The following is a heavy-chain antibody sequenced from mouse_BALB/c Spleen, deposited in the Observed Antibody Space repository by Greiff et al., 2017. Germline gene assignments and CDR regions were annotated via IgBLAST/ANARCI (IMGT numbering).Heavy chain of an antibody. J-gene: IGHJ1*01. CDR3: ARELSYWYFDD. V-gene: IGHV5-6-3*01. CDR1: GFTFSSYG. CDR2: INSNGGST. Sequence: EVQVVESGGGLVQPGGSLKLSCAASGFTFSSYGMSWVRQTPDKRLELVATINSNGGSTYYPDSVKGRFTISRDNAKNTLYLQMSSLKSEDTAMYYCARELSYWYFDDWGAGTTVTVSS.